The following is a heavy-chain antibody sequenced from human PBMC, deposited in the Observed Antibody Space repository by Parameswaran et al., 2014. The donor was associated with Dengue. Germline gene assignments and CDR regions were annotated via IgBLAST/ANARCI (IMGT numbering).Heavy chain of an antibody. V-gene: IGHV1-69*01. CDR2: VIPIFGTP. J-gene: IGHJ4*02. Sequence: WVRQAPGQGLEWMGGVIPIFGTPVYAQMYRGRLTITADESTSTAYMELSGLKSEDTAVYYCARADTAMALQYHFDYWGQGTLVTVSS. D-gene: IGHD5-18*01. CDR3: ARADTAMALQYHFDY.